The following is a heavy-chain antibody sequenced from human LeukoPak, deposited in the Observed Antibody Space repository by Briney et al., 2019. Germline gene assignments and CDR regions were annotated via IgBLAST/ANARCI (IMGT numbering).Heavy chain of an antibody. CDR3: ARDTVGVTDY. D-gene: IGHD1-26*01. J-gene: IGHJ4*02. CDR1: GFSISSSA. V-gene: IGHV3-48*04. CDR2: ISSSSSTI. Sequence: GGSLRLSCAASGFSISSSAMNWVRQAPGKGLEWVSYISSSSSTIYYADSVKGRFTISRDNAKNSLYLQMNSLRAEDTAVYYCARDTVGVTDYWGQGTLVTVSS.